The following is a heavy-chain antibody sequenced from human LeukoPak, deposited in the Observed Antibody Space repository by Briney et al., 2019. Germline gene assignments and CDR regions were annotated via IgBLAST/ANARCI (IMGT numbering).Heavy chain of an antibody. J-gene: IGHJ4*02. V-gene: IGHV3-30-3*01. Sequence: GGSLRLSCAASGLTFSSYAMHWVRQAPGKGLEWVAVISYDGSNKYYADSVKGRFTISRDNSKNTLYLQMNSLRAEDTAVYYCARPSGYSSGWLTPFDYWGQGTLVTVSS. CDR2: ISYDGSNK. CDR1: GLTFSSYA. CDR3: ARPSGYSSGWLTPFDY. D-gene: IGHD6-19*01.